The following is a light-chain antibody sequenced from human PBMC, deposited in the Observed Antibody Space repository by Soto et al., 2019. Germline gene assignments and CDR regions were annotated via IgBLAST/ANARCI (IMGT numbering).Light chain of an antibody. CDR2: GAS. V-gene: IGKV1-12*01. CDR1: QGVSKW. Sequence: DIQLTQSPSSLSASVGDRVTITCRASQGVSKWLAWYQQKPGKAPILLIHGASNLQTGVPSRFSGSGSGTDFVLTITSPQPEDIATYFCQQANSFPLTFGQGTRLEIK. CDR3: QQANSFPLT. J-gene: IGKJ5*01.